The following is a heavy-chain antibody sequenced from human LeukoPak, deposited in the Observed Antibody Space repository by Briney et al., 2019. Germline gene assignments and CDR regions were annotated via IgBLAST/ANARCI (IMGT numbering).Heavy chain of an antibody. Sequence: SETLSLTCAVYGGSFSGYYWSWIRQPPGKGLEWIGEINHSGSTNYNPSLKGRVTISVDTSKNQFSLKLSSVTAADTAVYYCARGSQSLGYCSGGSCRAKIFDYWGQGTLVTVSS. V-gene: IGHV4-34*01. D-gene: IGHD2-15*01. CDR1: GGSFSGYY. J-gene: IGHJ4*02. CDR3: ARGSQSLGYCSGGSCRAKIFDY. CDR2: INHSGST.